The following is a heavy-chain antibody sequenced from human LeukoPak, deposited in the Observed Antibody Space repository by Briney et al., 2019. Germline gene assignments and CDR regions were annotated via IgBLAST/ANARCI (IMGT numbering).Heavy chain of an antibody. CDR3: ARGNHGDYFDY. V-gene: IGHV4-59*08. J-gene: IGHJ4*02. CDR1: GGSISSYY. Sequence: SETLSLTCTVSGGSISSYYWSWIRQPPGKGLEWIGYIYYSGSTNYNPSLKSRVTISVDTSKNQFSLKLSSVTAADTAVYYCARGNHGDYFDYWGQGILVTVSS. CDR2: IYYSGST. D-gene: IGHD1-14*01.